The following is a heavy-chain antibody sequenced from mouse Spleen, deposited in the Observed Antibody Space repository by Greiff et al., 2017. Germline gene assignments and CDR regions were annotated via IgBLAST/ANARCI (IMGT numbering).Heavy chain of an antibody. D-gene: IGHD1-1*01. CDR1: GFTFSDYG. CDR3: ARRELLYFDV. CDR2: ISSGSSTI. J-gene: IGHJ1*01. Sequence: EVQLVESGGGLVKPGGSLKLSCAASGFTFSDYGMHWVRQAPEKGLEWVAYISSGSSTIYYADTVKGRFTISRDNAKNTLFLQMTSLRSEDTAMYYCARRELLYFDVWGAGTTVTVSS. V-gene: IGHV5-17*01.